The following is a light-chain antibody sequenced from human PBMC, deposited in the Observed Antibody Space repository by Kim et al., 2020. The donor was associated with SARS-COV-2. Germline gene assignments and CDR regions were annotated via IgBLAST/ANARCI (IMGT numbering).Light chain of an antibody. V-gene: IGKV1-12*01. Sequence: ASVGDRVTITCRASQDITTWLAWFQQRPGKAPKLLVYAASTLQNEIPSRFSGRGSGTEFSLTISSLQPEDFATYYCQQSKTFPYTFGQGTKLEI. CDR2: AAS. CDR3: QQSKTFPYT. J-gene: IGKJ2*01. CDR1: QDITTW.